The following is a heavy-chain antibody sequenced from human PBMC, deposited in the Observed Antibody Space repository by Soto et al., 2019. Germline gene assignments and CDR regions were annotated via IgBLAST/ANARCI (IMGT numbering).Heavy chain of an antibody. D-gene: IGHD1-26*01. V-gene: IGHV2-70*11. CDR2: VDWDDDQ. CDR1: GFSLSTNGMC. J-gene: IGHJ4*02. Sequence: SGPTLVNPTQTLTLTCTFSGFSLSTNGMCVNWIRQPPGKALEWLARVDWDDDQYYSTSLKTRLTISKDTSKIQVVLTLTNLDPVDTATYYCARSGSYGLHSIDSWGQGTLVTVSS. CDR3: ARSGSYGLHSIDS.